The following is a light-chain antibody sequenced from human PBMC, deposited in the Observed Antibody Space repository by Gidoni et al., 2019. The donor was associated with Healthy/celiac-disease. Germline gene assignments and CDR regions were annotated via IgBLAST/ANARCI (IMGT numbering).Light chain of an antibody. CDR2: EGS. CDR3: CSYAGSSTWV. J-gene: IGLJ3*02. Sequence: QSALTQPASVSGSPGQSITISCTGTSRDVGSCNLVSWYQQTPGKAPKLMIYEGSKRPSGASNRFSGSKSGNTASLTISGLQAEDEADYYCCSYAGSSTWVFGGGTKLTVL. CDR1: SRDVGSCNL. V-gene: IGLV2-23*01.